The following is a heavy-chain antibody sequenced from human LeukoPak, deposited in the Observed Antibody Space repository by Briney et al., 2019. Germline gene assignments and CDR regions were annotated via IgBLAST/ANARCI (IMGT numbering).Heavy chain of an antibody. CDR2: ISYDGSNK. V-gene: IGHV3-30*04. CDR1: GFTFSSYA. CDR3: ARDRYCSGA. D-gene: IGHD2-15*01. Sequence: PGGSLRLSCAASGFTFSSYAMHWVRQAPGKGLEWVAVISYDGSNKYYADSVKGRFTISRDNSKNTLYLQMNSLRAEDTAVYYCARDRYCSGAWGQGTLVTVSS. J-gene: IGHJ5*02.